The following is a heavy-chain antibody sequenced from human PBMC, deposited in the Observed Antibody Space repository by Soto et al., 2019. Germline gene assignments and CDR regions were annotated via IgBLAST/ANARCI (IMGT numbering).Heavy chain of an antibody. J-gene: IGHJ6*02. V-gene: IGHV3-30*03. D-gene: IGHD4-17*01. CDR3: AGPDGEYDYYYYGMDV. CDR2: ISYDGSNK. Sequence: PGGSLRLSCAASGFTFSSYGMHWVRQAPGKGLEWVAVISYDGSNKYYADSVKGRFTISRDNSKNTLYLQMNSLRAEDTAVYYCAGPDGEYDYYYYGMDVWGQGTTVPVSS. CDR1: GFTFSSYG.